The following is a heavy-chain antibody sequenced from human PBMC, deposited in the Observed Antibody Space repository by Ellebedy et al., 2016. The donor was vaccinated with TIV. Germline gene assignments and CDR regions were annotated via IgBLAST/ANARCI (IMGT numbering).Heavy chain of an antibody. D-gene: IGHD5-18*01. CDR2: VNHSGST. J-gene: IGHJ5*01. CDR1: GGSFSGYY. Sequence: SETLSLTXAVYGGSFSGYYWSWIRQPPGKGLEWIGEVNHSGSTNYNPSLKSRVTVSADTSKNLFSLRLSSVTAADTAVYYCVRAQGYFHPIDSWGQGILVTVSS. V-gene: IGHV4-34*01. CDR3: VRAQGYFHPIDS.